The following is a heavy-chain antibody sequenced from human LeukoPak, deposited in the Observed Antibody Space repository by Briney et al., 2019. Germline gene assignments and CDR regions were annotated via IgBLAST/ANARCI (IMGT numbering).Heavy chain of an antibody. Sequence: PSETLSLTCTVSGGSVSSGSYYRSWIRQPPGKGLEWIGYIYYSGSTNYNPSLKSRVTIAVDTSKNQFSLKLSSVTGADPVVHYGARVTGVGGIDYWGQGTLVTVSS. CDR1: GGSVSSGSYY. J-gene: IGHJ4*02. V-gene: IGHV4-61*01. CDR3: ARVTGVGGIDY. D-gene: IGHD3-16*01. CDR2: IYYSGST.